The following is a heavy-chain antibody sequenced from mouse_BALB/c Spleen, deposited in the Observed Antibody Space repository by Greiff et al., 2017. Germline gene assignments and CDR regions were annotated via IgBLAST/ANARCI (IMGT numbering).Heavy chain of an antibody. CDR1: GFTFSDFY. V-gene: IGHV7-1*02. Sequence: EVKVVESGGGLVQPGGSLRLSCATSGFTFSDFYMERVRQPPGKRLEWIAASRNKANDYTTEYSASVKGRFIVSRDTSQSILYLQMNALRAEDTAIYYCARDAHYYGSSYYWYFDVWGAGTTVTVSS. CDR2: SRNKANDYTT. CDR3: ARDAHYYGSSYYWYFDV. J-gene: IGHJ1*01. D-gene: IGHD1-1*01.